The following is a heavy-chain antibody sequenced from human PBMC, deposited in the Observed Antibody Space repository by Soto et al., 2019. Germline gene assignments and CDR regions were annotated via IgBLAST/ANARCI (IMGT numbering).Heavy chain of an antibody. Sequence: QITLKESGPPLVKPTQTLTLTCTFSGFSLSTGGVGVGWIRQPPGKALEWLAIIYWDDDKRYSPSLKSRLTISKDTSKNQVVLTMTNMDPVDTATYYCAHRLLGFSSGWYFDYWGQGTLVTVSS. CDR1: GFSLSTGGVG. V-gene: IGHV2-5*02. CDR3: AHRLLGFSSGWYFDY. D-gene: IGHD6-19*01. J-gene: IGHJ4*02. CDR2: IYWDDDK.